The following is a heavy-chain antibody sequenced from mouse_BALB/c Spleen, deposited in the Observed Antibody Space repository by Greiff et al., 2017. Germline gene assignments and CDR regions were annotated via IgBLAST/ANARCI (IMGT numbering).Heavy chain of an antibody. CDR3: TRPFGDY. V-gene: IGHV1S22*01. J-gene: IGHJ2*01. CDR2: IYPGSGST. Sequence: LQQPGSELVRPGASVKLSCKASGYTFTSYWMHWVKQRPGQGLEWIGNIYPGSGSTNYDEKFKSKATLTVDTSSSTAYMQLSSLTSEDSAVYYCTRPFGDYWGQGTTLTVSS. CDR1: GYTFTSYW.